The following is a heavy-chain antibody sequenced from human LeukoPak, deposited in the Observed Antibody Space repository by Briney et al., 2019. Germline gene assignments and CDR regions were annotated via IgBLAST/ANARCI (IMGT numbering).Heavy chain of an antibody. D-gene: IGHD2-15*01. CDR2: ISSSSSYI. V-gene: IGHV3-21*01. J-gene: IGHJ4*02. CDR1: GFTFSSYS. CDR3: ARDQIVVVVAATRECYFDY. Sequence: GGSLRLSCAASGFTFSSYSMNWVRQTPGKGLEWVSSISSSSSYIYYANSVEGRFTISRDNAKNSLYLQMNSLRAEDTAVYYCARDQIVVVVAATRECYFDYWGQGTLVTVSS.